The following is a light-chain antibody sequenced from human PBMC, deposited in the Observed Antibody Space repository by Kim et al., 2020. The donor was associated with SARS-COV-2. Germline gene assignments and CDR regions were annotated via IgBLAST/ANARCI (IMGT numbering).Light chain of an antibody. V-gene: IGLV2-11*01. CDR2: DVT. J-gene: IGLJ3*02. CDR1: SSDVGDYKY. Sequence: QSALTQPRSVSGSPGQSVTISCTGTSSDVGDYKYVSWYQQHPGKAPKLMIYDVTKRPSGVPDRFSGSKSGNTASLTVSGLQAEDEADYYCCSYVGSYTWVFGGGTKLTVL. CDR3: CSYVGSYTWV.